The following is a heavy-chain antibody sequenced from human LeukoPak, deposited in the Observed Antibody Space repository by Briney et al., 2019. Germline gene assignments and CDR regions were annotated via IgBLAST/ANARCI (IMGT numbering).Heavy chain of an antibody. CDR2: IIPIFGTA. D-gene: IGHD6-13*01. CDR1: GYTFTSYA. V-gene: IGHV1-69*13. CDR3: ASAPRYSSSWPNNWFDP. Sequence: SVKVSCKASGYTFTSYAISWVRQAPGQGLEWMGGIIPIFGTANYAQKFQGRVTITADESTSTAYMELSSLRSEDTAVYFCASAPRYSSSWPNNWFDPWGQGTQVTVSS. J-gene: IGHJ5*02.